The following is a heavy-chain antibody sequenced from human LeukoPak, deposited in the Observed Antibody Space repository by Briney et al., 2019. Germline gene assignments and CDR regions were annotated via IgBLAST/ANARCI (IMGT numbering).Heavy chain of an antibody. J-gene: IGHJ4*02. Sequence: KPGGSLRLSCAASGFTFSSYSMNWVRQAPGKGLEWVSSISCGSTYICYADSMKGRFTISRDNAKKSLYLQMNSLRAEDTAVYYCTTLTMIVGTHSDYWGQGTLVTVSS. D-gene: IGHD3-22*01. CDR2: ISCGSTYI. CDR1: GFTFSSYS. CDR3: TTLTMIVGTHSDY. V-gene: IGHV3-21*01.